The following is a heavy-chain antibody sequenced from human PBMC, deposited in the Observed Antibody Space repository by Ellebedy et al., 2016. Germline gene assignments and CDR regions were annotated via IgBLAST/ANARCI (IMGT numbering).Heavy chain of an antibody. CDR3: ARAYCGGDCYIDY. D-gene: IGHD2-21*02. CDR2: IYYSGST. J-gene: IGHJ4*02. CDR1: GGSISSYY. Sequence: SETLSLTXTVSGGSISSYYWSWIRQPPGKGLEWIGYIYYSGSTNYNPSLKSRVTISVDTSKNQFSLKLSSVTAADTAVYYCARAYCGGDCYIDYWGQGTLVTVSS. V-gene: IGHV4-59*08.